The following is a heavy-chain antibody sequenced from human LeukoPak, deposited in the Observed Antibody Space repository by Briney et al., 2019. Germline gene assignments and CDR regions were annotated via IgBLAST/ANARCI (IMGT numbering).Heavy chain of an antibody. Sequence: PGGSLRLSCAASGFTFSSYGMHWVRQAPGKGLEWVAFIRYDGSNKYYADSVKGRFTISRVNSKNTLYLQMNSLRAEDTAVYYCAKDKEDIVVVPAATIFDYWGQGTLVTVSS. J-gene: IGHJ4*02. CDR3: AKDKEDIVVVPAATIFDY. CDR2: IRYDGSNK. D-gene: IGHD2-2*01. CDR1: GFTFSSYG. V-gene: IGHV3-30*02.